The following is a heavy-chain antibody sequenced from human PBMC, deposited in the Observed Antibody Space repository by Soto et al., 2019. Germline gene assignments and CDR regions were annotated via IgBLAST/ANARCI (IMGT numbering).Heavy chain of an antibody. J-gene: IGHJ4*02. Sequence: ASVKVSCKASGYTFTSYYMHWVRQAPGQGLEWMGIINPSGGSTSYAQKFQGRVTMTRDTSTSTVYMELSSLRSEDTAVYYCARDREMAIFGVVTTFDYWGQGTLVTVFS. CDR1: GYTFTSYY. CDR2: INPSGGST. V-gene: IGHV1-46*01. CDR3: ARDREMAIFGVVTTFDY. D-gene: IGHD3-3*01.